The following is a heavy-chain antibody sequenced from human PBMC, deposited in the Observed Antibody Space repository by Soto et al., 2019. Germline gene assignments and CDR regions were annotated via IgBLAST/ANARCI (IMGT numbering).Heavy chain of an antibody. CDR2: ISYDGNNN. CDR3: AKMYRGYSGYIQS. Sequence: GGSLRLSCAASGFNFSSSGMHWVRQAPGKGLEWVAVISYDGNNNYYGDSVRGRFTISRDNSKNTLFLHMNSLRAEDTAVYYCAKMYRGYSGYIQSWGQGTLVTV. CDR1: GFNFSSSG. J-gene: IGHJ5*02. D-gene: IGHD5-12*01. V-gene: IGHV3-30*18.